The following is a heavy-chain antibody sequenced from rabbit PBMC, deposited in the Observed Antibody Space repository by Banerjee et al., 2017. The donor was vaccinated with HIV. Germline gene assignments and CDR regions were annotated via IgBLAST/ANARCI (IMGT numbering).Heavy chain of an antibody. Sequence: EESGGDLVKPEGSLTLTCTASGFSFSDSYWICWVRQAPGKGLEWIACVYAGSSGSTHYASWAKGRFTISKTSSTTVSLQMTSLTAADTATYFCARDLAGVIGWNFNLWGQGTLVTVS. J-gene: IGHJ4*01. V-gene: IGHV1S45*01. CDR2: VYAGSSGST. CDR1: GFSFSDSYW. D-gene: IGHD4-1*01. CDR3: ARDLAGVIGWNFNL.